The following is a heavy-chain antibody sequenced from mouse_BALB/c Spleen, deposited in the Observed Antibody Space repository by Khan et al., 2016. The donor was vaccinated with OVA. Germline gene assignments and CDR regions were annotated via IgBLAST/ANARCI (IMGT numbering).Heavy chain of an antibody. CDR2: IYPGSGRT. Sequence: QVQLKESGPELVKPGASVKMSCKASGFTFTDYVISWVKQRTGQGLEWIGEIYPGSGRTYYHERFKGKATLTADKSSNTANMQLSSLTSEDSAVYACARSYDGAWFAYWGQGTPVTVSA. D-gene: IGHD1-1*01. V-gene: IGHV1-77*01. CDR1: GFTFTDYV. CDR3: ARSYDGAWFAY. J-gene: IGHJ3*01.